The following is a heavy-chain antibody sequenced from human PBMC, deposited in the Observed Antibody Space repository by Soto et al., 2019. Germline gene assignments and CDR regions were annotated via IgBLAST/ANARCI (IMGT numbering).Heavy chain of an antibody. CDR2: IKQDGTEK. V-gene: IGHV3-7*01. CDR1: GFTFSKYW. J-gene: IGHJ4*02. CDR3: ATDVAYDDFEGRMEN. Sequence: EVQLVESGGGLVQPGGSLRLSCAVSGFTFSKYWMTWVRQAPGKGLEWVANIKQDGTEKYYVDSVRGRFTISRDNAKNSVYLHMTSLRVEDTAVYYCATDVAYDDFEGRMENWGQGTLVTVSS. D-gene: IGHD3-3*01.